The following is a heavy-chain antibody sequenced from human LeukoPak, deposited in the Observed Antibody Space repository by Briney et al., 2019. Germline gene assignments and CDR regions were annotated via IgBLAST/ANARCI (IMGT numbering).Heavy chain of an antibody. CDR1: GFTFSSYW. D-gene: IGHD6-13*01. Sequence: GGSLRLSCAASGFTFSSYWMSWVRQAPGKGLEWVSDISGNGVTTYYADSVKGRFTISRDNSKNTLYLQMNSLRAEDTAVYYCAKVEQQLVTWSPFGYWGQGTLVTVSS. J-gene: IGHJ4*02. CDR2: ISGNGVTT. CDR3: AKVEQQLVTWSPFGY. V-gene: IGHV3-23*01.